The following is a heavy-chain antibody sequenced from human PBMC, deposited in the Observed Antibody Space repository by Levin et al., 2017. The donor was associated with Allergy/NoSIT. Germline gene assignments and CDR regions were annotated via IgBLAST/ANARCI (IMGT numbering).Heavy chain of an antibody. Sequence: SQTLSLTCRVSGGSIGSYYWSWIRQPPGKGLEWIGYMYGGSTVYNPSLKSRVSISVDRSNNQVFLKLSSVSAADTAVYYCARQNGGYGMDVWGQGTTVTVSS. V-gene: IGHV4-59*01. CDR2: MYGGST. CDR1: GGSIGSYY. D-gene: IGHD2-15*01. J-gene: IGHJ6*02. CDR3: ARQNGGYGMDV.